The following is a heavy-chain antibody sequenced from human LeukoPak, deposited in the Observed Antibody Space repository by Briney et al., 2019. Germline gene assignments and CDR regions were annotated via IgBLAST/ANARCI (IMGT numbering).Heavy chain of an antibody. CDR2: IIGSGGST. Sequence: PGGSLRLSCAASGFTFSSYAMSWVRQAPGKGLEWVSAIIGSGGSTYYADSVKGRFTISRDNSKNTLYLQMNSLRAEDTAVYYCAKGSLLSITIFGVSLGAFDIWGQGTMVTVSS. D-gene: IGHD3-3*01. CDR1: GFTFSSYA. J-gene: IGHJ3*02. CDR3: AKGSLLSITIFGVSLGAFDI. V-gene: IGHV3-23*01.